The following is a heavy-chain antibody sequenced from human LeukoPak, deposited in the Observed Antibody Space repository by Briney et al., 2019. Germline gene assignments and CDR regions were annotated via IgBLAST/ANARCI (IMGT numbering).Heavy chain of an antibody. J-gene: IGHJ4*02. CDR3: ARSRGSGWYRGWYFDY. V-gene: IGHV4-34*01. CDR2: INHSGST. CDR1: GGSFSGYY. Sequence: SETLSLTCAVYGGSFSGYYWIWIRQPPGKGLEWIGEINHSGSTNYNPSLKSRVTISVDTSKNQFSLKLSSVTAADTAVYYCARSRGSGWYRGWYFDYWGQGTLVTVSS. D-gene: IGHD6-19*01.